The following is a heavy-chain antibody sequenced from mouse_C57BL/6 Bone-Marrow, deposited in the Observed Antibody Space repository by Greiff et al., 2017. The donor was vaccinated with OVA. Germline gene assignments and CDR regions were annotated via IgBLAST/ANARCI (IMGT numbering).Heavy chain of an antibody. CDR3: ASGQLRLPFAY. V-gene: IGHV2-6*01. CDR1: GFSLTSSG. D-gene: IGHD3-2*02. CDR2: IWGVGST. Sequence: VQLQQSGPGLVAPSQSLSITCTVSGFSLTSSGVDWVRQSPGKGLEWLGVIWGVGSTNYNSALKSRLSISKDNSKSQVFLKMNSLQTDDTAMYYCASGQLRLPFAYWGQGTLVTVSA. J-gene: IGHJ3*01.